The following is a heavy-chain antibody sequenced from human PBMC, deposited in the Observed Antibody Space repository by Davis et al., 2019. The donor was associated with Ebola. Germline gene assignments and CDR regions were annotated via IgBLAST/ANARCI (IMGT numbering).Heavy chain of an antibody. CDR1: GGTFNTYA. V-gene: IGHV1-69*10. CDR2: IIPILDIT. CDR3: ARGATRAALGGLWFDP. Sequence: SVKVSCKASGGTFNTYAISWVRQAPGQGLEWMGGIIPILDITNYAQKFQGRVTITRNTSTSTVYMEVSSLRPEDTAVYYCARGATRAALGGLWFDPWGQGTLVTVSS. J-gene: IGHJ5*02. D-gene: IGHD6-6*01.